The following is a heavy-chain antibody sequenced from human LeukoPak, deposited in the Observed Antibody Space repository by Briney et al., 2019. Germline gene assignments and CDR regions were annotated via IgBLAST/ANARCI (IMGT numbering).Heavy chain of an antibody. CDR3: ARDSGDIVLMVYAPYYFDY. V-gene: IGHV3-30-3*01. CDR2: ISYDGSNK. Sequence: GGSLRLSCAASGFTFSSYAMPRVRQAPGKGLEWVAVISYDGSNKYYADSVKGRFTISRDNSKNTLYLQMNSLRAEDTAVYYCARDSGDIVLMVYAPYYFDYWGQGTLVTVSS. J-gene: IGHJ4*02. CDR1: GFTFSSYA. D-gene: IGHD2-8*01.